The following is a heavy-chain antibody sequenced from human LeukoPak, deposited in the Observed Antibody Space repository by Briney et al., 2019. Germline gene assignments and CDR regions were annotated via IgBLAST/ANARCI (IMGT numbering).Heavy chain of an antibody. CDR1: GGSISSSSYY. Sequence: SETLSLTCTVSGGSISSSSYYWGWIRQPPGKGLEWIGSIYYSGSTYYNPSLKSRVTISVDTSKNQFSLKLSSVTAADTAVYCCARGGRRYYGSGGPFDPWGQGTLVTVSS. D-gene: IGHD3-10*01. J-gene: IGHJ5*02. CDR3: ARGGRRYYGSGGPFDP. CDR2: IYYSGST. V-gene: IGHV4-39*07.